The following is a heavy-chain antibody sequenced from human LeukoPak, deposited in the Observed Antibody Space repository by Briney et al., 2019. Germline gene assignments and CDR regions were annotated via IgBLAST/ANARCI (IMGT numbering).Heavy chain of an antibody. J-gene: IGHJ4*02. Sequence: PGGSPRLSCAASGLTFSSYGMHWVRQAPDKGLEWVAFIRFDGSNKQYAESVKGRFTISRANSNNTLYLQMNRLRAEDTAVYYCTKGDESDYWGQGTLVTVSA. CDR3: TKGDESDY. V-gene: IGHV3-30*02. CDR1: GLTFSSYG. CDR2: IRFDGSNK.